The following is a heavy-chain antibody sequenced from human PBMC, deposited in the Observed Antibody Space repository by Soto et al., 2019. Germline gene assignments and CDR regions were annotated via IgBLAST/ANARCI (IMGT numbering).Heavy chain of an antibody. CDR3: ARDQVGATTDYYYGMDV. D-gene: IGHD1-26*01. J-gene: IGHJ6*02. CDR1: GYTFTSYG. Sequence: QVQLVQSGAEVKKPGASVKVSCKASGYTFTSYGISWVRQAPGQGLEWMGWISAYNGNTNYAQKLQGRVTMTTDTSTSTAYMELRRLRSDDTAVYYCARDQVGATTDYYYGMDVWGQGTTVTVSS. CDR2: ISAYNGNT. V-gene: IGHV1-18*01.